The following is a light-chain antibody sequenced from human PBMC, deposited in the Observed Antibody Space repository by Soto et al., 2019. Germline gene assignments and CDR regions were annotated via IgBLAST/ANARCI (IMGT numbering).Light chain of an antibody. Sequence: EVVLTQSPATLSLSPGERATLSCRASQNVGPYLAWYQQKPGQAPRLLSHGASNRATGISARVSGSGSGTDFTLTINSREPGDFAVYYCQQRLNLPPNTFGPGTRLEMK. CDR3: QQRLNLPPNT. CDR2: GAS. CDR1: QNVGPY. J-gene: IGKJ5*01. V-gene: IGKV3-11*01.